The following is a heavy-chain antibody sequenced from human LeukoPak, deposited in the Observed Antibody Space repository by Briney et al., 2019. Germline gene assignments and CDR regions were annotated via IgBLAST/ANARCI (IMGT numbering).Heavy chain of an antibody. CDR2: INQDGSEE. CDR1: GFTFGNSW. CDR3: VRDGGVSGYDLLDY. V-gene: IGHV3-7*01. D-gene: IGHD5-12*01. J-gene: IGHJ4*02. Sequence: PGGSLRLSCAASGFTFGNSWVHWARQAPGKGLEWVAHINQDGSEEHYMDSVKARFTISRDNAKNSLSLQMNSLRAEDTAVYYCVRDGGVSGYDLLDYWGQGTLVTVSS.